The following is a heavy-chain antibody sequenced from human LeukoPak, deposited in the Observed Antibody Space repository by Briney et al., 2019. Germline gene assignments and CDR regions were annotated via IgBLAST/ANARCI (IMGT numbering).Heavy chain of an antibody. V-gene: IGHV3-7*01. D-gene: IGHD3-22*01. CDR1: GFTFSTYW. J-gene: IGHJ4*02. CDR2: IREDGSEK. Sequence: PGGSLRLSCAASGFTFSTYWMSWVRQAPGKGLEWVANIREDGSEKYYGDSVKGRFTISRDNAKNSLYLQMNSLRAEDTAVYYCARDSSGYQWGQGTLVTVSS. CDR3: ARDSSGYQ.